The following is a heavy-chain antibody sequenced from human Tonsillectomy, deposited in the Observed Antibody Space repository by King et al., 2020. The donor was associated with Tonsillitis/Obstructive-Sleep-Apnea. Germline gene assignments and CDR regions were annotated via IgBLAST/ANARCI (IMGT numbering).Heavy chain of an antibody. V-gene: IGHV4-4*02. CDR1: GGYISRYNW. J-gene: IGHJ4*02. CDR2: IYHDGKT. Sequence: QLQESGPGLVKPSGTLSLTCAVSGGYISRYNWWSWVRQPPGKGLEWIGDIYHDGKTNYNLYLKSRVTMSVESSKNQFSFNLSSVTAADTSVYYCAGGAGLGYCRSTSCYVFDSWGQGTLVTVSS. CDR3: AGGAGLGYCRSTSCYVFDS. D-gene: IGHD2-2*01.